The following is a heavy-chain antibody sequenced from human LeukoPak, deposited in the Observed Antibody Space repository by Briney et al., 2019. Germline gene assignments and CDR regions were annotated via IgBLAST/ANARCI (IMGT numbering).Heavy chain of an antibody. CDR1: GFIFSNYG. V-gene: IGHV3-33*01. CDR3: ARDPRFGGYLDS. Sequence: GGSLRLSCAASGFIFSNYGMHWVRQAPGKGLEWVAVVWYDGSNTYYEDSVKGRFTISRDNSQNTLFLQMNSLRAGDTAVYYCARDPRFGGYLDSWGQGTLVTVSS. CDR2: VWYDGSNT. J-gene: IGHJ4*02. D-gene: IGHD2-15*01.